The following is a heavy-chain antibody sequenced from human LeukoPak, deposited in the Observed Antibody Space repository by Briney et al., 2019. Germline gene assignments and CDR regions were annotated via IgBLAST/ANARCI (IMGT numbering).Heavy chain of an antibody. CDR2: ISGGDIST. CDR1: GFTFSSDW. Sequence: GGSLRLSCAVSGFTFSSDWMIWVRQAPGKGLEWVSGISGGDISTYYADSVKGRFTISRDNSKNTLYLQMNSLRAEDTAVYYCAKSGLNRFDYWGQGTLVTVSS. D-gene: IGHD2-15*01. CDR3: AKSGLNRFDY. V-gene: IGHV3-23*01. J-gene: IGHJ4*02.